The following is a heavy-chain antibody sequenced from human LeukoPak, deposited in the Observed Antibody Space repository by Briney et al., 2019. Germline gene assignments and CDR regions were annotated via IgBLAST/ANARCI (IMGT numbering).Heavy chain of an antibody. J-gene: IGHJ4*02. CDR2: IIPILGIA. CDR3: ASDQIDSSGWERPYYFDY. V-gene: IGHV1-69*04. Sequence: SVKVSCKASGGTFNSYAISWVRQAPGQVLEWMGRIIPILGIANYAQKLQGRVTITADKSTSTAYMELSSLRSEDTAVYYCASDQIDSSGWERPYYFDYWGQGTLVTVSS. D-gene: IGHD6-19*01. CDR1: GGTFNSYA.